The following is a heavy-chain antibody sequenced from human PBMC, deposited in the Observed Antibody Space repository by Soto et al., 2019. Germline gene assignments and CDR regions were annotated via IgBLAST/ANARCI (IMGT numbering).Heavy chain of an antibody. CDR1: GFTFSSYA. CDR2: ISYDGSNK. D-gene: IGHD3-22*01. V-gene: IGHV3-30-3*01. CDR3: ARADDSSGYYPDLRYFDL. J-gene: IGHJ2*01. Sequence: QVQLVESGGGVVQPGRSLRLSCAASGFTFSSYAIHWVRQAPGKGLEWVAVISYDGSNKYYADSVQGRFTISRDNSKNTLYLQMNSLRVEDTAVYYCARADDSSGYYPDLRYFDLWGRGTLVIVSS.